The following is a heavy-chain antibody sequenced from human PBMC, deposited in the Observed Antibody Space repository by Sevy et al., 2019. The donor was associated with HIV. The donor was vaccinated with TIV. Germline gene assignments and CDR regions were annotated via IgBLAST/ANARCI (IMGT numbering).Heavy chain of an antibody. CDR2: IRNKEYNGTT. CDR1: GFAFSDYA. V-gene: IGHV3-49*04. Sequence: GGSLRLSCTGSGFAFSDYALSWVRQAPGKGLEWVGFIRNKEYNGTTEYAASGKGRFFISRDDSKSVAYLDMNSLKTADTGRYYCTGSVTTIYWGRGTLVTVSS. D-gene: IGHD4-4*01. CDR3: TGSVTTIY. J-gene: IGHJ4*02.